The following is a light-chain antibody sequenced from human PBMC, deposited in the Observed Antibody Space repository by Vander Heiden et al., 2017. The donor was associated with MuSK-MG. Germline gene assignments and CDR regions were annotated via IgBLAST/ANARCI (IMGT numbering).Light chain of an antibody. CDR2: LGS. Sequence: DTVMTQSPLSLPVTPGEPASIPCRSSQRLLHSNGYNYLDWYLQKTGQSPQLLMYLGSNRASGVPDRFSGSGLGTDFTLRISRVEAEDVGIYYCRQSLQTPRTCGPGTKVELK. J-gene: IGKJ1*01. CDR1: QRLLHSNGYNY. V-gene: IGKV2-28*01. CDR3: RQSLQTPRT.